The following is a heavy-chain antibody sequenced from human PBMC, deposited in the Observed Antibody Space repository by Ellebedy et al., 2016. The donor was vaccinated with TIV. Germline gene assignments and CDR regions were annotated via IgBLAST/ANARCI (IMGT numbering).Heavy chain of an antibody. CDR1: EFTFSSYS. CDR2: ISHSSNSI. V-gene: IGHV3-48*02. J-gene: IGHJ4*02. Sequence: PGGSLRLSCAASEFTFSSYSMNWVRQAPGKGLEWVSFISHSSNSIYYADSVKGRFTISRDNAKNTLYLQMNSLRDEDTAVYYCARDRSRAWGDYGDYGSSDYWGQGTLVTVSS. CDR3: ARDRSRAWGDYGDYGSSDY. D-gene: IGHD4-17*01.